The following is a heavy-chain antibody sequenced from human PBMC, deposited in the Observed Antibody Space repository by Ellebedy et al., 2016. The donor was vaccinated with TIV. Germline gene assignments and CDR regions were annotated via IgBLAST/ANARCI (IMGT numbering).Heavy chain of an antibody. CDR2: IYQSGST. V-gene: IGHV4-38-2*02. D-gene: IGHD6-19*01. CDR1: GYSISSGYY. CDR3: ASPLTAVAVDYFDY. J-gene: IGHJ4*02. Sequence: SKTLSLTCTVSGYSISSGYYWGWIRQPPGKGLEWIGSIYQSGSTYYNPSLKSRVTISVDTSKNQFSLKLRSVTAADTAVYYCASPLTAVAVDYFDYWGQGTLVTVSS.